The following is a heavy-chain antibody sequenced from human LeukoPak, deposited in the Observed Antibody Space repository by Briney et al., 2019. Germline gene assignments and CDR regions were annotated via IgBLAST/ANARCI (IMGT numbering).Heavy chain of an antibody. J-gene: IGHJ6*03. CDR3: ARAKTYYDILAPYYYSYMDV. CDR2: IYYSGST. V-gene: IGHV4-59*01. D-gene: IGHD3-9*01. CDR1: GGSISSYY. Sequence: SETLSLTCTVSGGSISSYYWSWIRQPPGKGLEWIGYIYYSGSTNYNPSLKSRVTISVDTSKNQFSLKLSSVTAADTAVYYCARAKTYYDILAPYYYSYMDVWGKGTTVTVSS.